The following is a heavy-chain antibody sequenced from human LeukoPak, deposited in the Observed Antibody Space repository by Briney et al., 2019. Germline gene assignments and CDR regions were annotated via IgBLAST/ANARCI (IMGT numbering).Heavy chain of an antibody. Sequence: GASVKVSCKVSGYTLTELSMHWVRQAPGKGLEWMGGFDPEDGETIYAQEFQGRVTMTEDTSTDTAYMELSSLRSEDTAVYYCATARGSGSPGDFDIWGQGTMVTVSS. J-gene: IGHJ3*02. CDR2: FDPEDGET. V-gene: IGHV1-24*01. D-gene: IGHD1-26*01. CDR3: ATARGSGSPGDFDI. CDR1: GYTLTELS.